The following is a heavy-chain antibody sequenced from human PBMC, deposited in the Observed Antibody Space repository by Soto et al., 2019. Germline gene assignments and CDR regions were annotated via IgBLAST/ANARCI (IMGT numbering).Heavy chain of an antibody. CDR1: GGTFSSYA. CDR3: ARDRYSYYYDSSGYPVY. J-gene: IGHJ4*02. CDR2: IIPIFGTA. D-gene: IGHD3-22*01. V-gene: IGHV1-69*13. Sequence: GASVKVSCKASGGTFSSYAISWVRQAPGQGLEWMGGIIPIFGTANYAQKFQGRVTITADESTSTAYMELSSLRSGDTAVYNCARDRYSYYYDSSGYPVYWGQGTLVTVSS.